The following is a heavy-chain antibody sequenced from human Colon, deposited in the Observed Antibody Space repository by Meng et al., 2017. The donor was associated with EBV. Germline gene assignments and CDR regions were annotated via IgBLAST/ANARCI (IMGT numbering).Heavy chain of an antibody. V-gene: IGHV4-30-4*01. Sequence: HVQLEELGPEIVSPSQTPSPPFAVAVCSITSGGYFWTLIRQPPVKGLELIGYIFYTGSTYYNPSLKSRVTISLDTSKNQFSLKLSSVTAADTAVYYCARDQIGGDGWFDPWGRGTLVTVSS. D-gene: IGHD3-10*01. CDR1: VCSITSGGYF. CDR2: IFYTGST. CDR3: ARDQIGGDGWFDP. J-gene: IGHJ5*02.